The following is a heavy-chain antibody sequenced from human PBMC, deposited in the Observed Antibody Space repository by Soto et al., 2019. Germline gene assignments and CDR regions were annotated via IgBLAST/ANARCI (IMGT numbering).Heavy chain of an antibody. Sequence: ASVKVSCKASGYSFSSYGVSWVRQAPGQGLEWIGWINPYNGNTLNAQNLQGRVTLTTDTSTSTAYMELRSLRSDDTAIYYCARDPGAATFDYWGQGTLVTSPQ. D-gene: IGHD1-26*01. CDR3: ARDPGAATFDY. V-gene: IGHV1-18*04. CDR2: INPYNGNT. CDR1: GYSFSSYG. J-gene: IGHJ4*01.